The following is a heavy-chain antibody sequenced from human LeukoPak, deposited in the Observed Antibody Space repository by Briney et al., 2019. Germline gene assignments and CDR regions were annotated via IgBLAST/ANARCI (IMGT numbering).Heavy chain of an antibody. CDR3: AREQFSHTSNYFDN. CDR2: ISGDGVSS. D-gene: IGHD5-24*01. J-gene: IGHJ4*02. V-gene: IGHV3-43*02. Sequence: GGSLRLSCAASGFMFDDYAMHWVRQVPGRGLEWVSLISGDGVSSFYADSVRGRFTISRDNNNNSLSLQMHSLTAEDTAFYYCAREQFSHTSNYFDNWGQGILVTVSS. CDR1: GFMFDDYA.